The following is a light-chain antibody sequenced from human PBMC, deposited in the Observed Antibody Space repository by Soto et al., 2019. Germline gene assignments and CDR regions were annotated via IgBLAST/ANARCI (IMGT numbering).Light chain of an antibody. J-gene: IGLJ2*01. CDR2: RTN. CDR3: AAWDESLNHPV. V-gene: IGLV1-44*01. Sequence: QSVLTQAPSASGTPGQRVTISCSGGDSNIGRDFVNWYQQFPGTAPKLLIFRTNQRPSGVPDQFSGSKSGTSDSLAVSGLQSEDEADYYCAAWDESLNHPVFGGGTKLTVL. CDR1: DSNIGRDF.